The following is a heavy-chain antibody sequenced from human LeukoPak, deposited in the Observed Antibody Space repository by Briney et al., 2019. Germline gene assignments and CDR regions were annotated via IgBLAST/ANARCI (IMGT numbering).Heavy chain of an antibody. CDR3: ARRRTAAMKGGFDY. CDR2: IYTSGST. Sequence: SEALSLTCTVSGGSISSYYWSWIRQPAGKGLEWIGRIYTSGSTNYNPSLKSRVTMSVDTSKNQFSLKLSSVTAADTAVYYCARRRTAAMKGGFDYWGQGTLVTVSS. V-gene: IGHV4-4*07. J-gene: IGHJ4*02. CDR1: GGSISSYY. D-gene: IGHD2-2*01.